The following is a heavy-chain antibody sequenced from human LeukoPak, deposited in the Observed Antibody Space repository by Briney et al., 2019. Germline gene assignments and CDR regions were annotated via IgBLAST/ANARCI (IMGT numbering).Heavy chain of an antibody. CDR2: IHYSGST. Sequence: SETLSLTCTVSGGSISSSSYYWAWVRQPPGKGLEWIGRIHYSGSTYYNPSLKSRVTISVDTSKNQFSLKLSSVTAADTAVYYCAREGEGLRPFDYWGQGTLVTVSS. CDR1: GGSISSSSYY. CDR3: AREGEGLRPFDY. V-gene: IGHV4-39*07. J-gene: IGHJ4*02. D-gene: IGHD3-16*01.